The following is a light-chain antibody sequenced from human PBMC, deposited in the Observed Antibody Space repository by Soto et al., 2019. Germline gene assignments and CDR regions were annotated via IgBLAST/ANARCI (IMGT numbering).Light chain of an antibody. Sequence: DIVLTQSPGILSLSPGDRATLSCRSRESVTSTYLAWYQQKRGQAPRLLIYEASSRASGSPDRFSGSGSGKDFTLTISKVGPEDVAGYYCQQYFNSPYMYTFGQATVLEI. J-gene: IGKJ2*01. CDR3: QQYFNSPYMYT. V-gene: IGKV3-20*01. CDR2: EAS. CDR1: ESVTSTY.